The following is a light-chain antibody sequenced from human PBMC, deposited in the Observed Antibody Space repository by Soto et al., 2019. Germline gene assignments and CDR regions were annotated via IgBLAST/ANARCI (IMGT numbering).Light chain of an antibody. J-gene: IGKJ2*01. Sequence: EIVLTQSPATLSLSPGERATLSCRASQTVSIYLAWYQQKPGQAPGLLMYDASTRATGIPGRFSGSGSGTDFTLTISSLEPEDFAVYYCQQRSNWSYTFGQGTKLEIK. V-gene: IGKV3-11*01. CDR2: DAS. CDR3: QQRSNWSYT. CDR1: QTVSIY.